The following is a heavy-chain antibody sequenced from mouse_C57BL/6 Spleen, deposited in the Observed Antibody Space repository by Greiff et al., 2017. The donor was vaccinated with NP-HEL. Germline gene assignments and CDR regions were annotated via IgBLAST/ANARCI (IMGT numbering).Heavy chain of an antibody. D-gene: IGHD1-1*01. J-gene: IGHJ2*01. CDR1: GYTFTSYW. Sequence: QVQLQQPGTELVKPGASVKLSCKASGYTFTSYWMHWVKQRPGQGLEWIGNINPSNGGTNYNEKFKSKATLTVDKSSSTAYMQLRSLTSEDSEVFYGEMEIYYYGSRNYWGQGTTLTVSA. CDR3: EMEIYYYGSRNY. CDR2: INPSNGGT. V-gene: IGHV1-53*01.